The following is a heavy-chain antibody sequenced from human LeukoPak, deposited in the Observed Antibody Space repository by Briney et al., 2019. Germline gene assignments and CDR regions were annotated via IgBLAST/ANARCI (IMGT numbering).Heavy chain of an antibody. CDR2: ISYDGSNK. CDR3: ARGTDSSGYYRAYYFDY. V-gene: IGHV3-30-3*01. Sequence: PGGSLRLSCAASGFTFSSYWMSWVRQAPGKGLEWVAVISYDGSNKYYADSVKGRFTISRDNSKNTLYLQMNSPRAEDTAVYYCARGTDSSGYYRAYYFDYWGQGALVTVSS. D-gene: IGHD3-22*01. CDR1: GFTFSSYW. J-gene: IGHJ4*02.